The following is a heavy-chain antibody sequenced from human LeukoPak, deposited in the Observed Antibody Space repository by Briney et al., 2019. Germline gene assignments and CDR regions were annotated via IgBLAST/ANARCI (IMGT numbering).Heavy chain of an antibody. CDR1: GYTFTSYG. J-gene: IGHJ6*03. CDR3: AREEVPAANYYYYYMDV. V-gene: IGHV1-18*01. D-gene: IGHD2-2*01. Sequence: GASVKVSCKASGYTFTSYGISWVRQAPGQGLEWMGWMSAYNGNTNYAQKLQGRVTMTTDTSASTAYMELRSLRADDTAVSYCAREEVPAANYYYYYMDVWGKGTTVTVSS. CDR2: MSAYNGNT.